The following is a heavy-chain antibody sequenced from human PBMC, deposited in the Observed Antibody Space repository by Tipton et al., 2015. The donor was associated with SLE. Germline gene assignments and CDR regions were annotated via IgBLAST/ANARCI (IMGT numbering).Heavy chain of an antibody. J-gene: IGHJ3*02. Sequence: TLSLTCTVSGGSLSTYYWKWLRQPPRKGLQWIGYIYHSGSTHYNPSPKSRVTISGDTSKNQFSLKLNSVTAADTAVYYCARDQSSSSWYRHAFDIWGQGTMVTVSS. CDR2: IYHSGST. D-gene: IGHD6-13*01. V-gene: IGHV4-59*01. CDR3: ARDQSSSSWYRHAFDI. CDR1: GGSLSTYY.